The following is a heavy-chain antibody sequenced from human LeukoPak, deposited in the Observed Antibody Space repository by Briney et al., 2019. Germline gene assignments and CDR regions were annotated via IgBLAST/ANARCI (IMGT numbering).Heavy chain of an antibody. Sequence: GASVKVSCKASGYTFTTYAMNWVRQAPGQGLEWMGWINTNTGNPTYAQGFTGRFVFSLDTSVSTAYLQISSLKAEDTAVYYCAREDSSDYYSGYFDYWGQGTLVTVSS. V-gene: IGHV7-4-1*02. CDR2: INTNTGNP. CDR3: AREDSSDYYSGYFDY. D-gene: IGHD3-22*01. CDR1: GYTFTTYA. J-gene: IGHJ4*02.